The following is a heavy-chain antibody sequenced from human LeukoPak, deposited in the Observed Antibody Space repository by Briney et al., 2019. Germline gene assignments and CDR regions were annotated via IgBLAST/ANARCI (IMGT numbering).Heavy chain of an antibody. CDR1: GFTFSNYP. CDR3: ARERGSGWYYLDY. D-gene: IGHD6-19*01. V-gene: IGHV3-30*04. J-gene: IGHJ4*02. Sequence: PGGSLRLSCAASGFTFSNYPMHWVRQAPAKGQEWVAVITDDESNNEYEDSVKSLFIISRYNSKATLYLQMNLPRTEDTDLYYCARERGSGWYYLDYWGQGALVTVSS. CDR2: ITDDESNN.